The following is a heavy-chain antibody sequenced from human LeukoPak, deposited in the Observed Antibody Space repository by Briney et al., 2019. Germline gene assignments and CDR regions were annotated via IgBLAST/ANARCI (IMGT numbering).Heavy chain of an antibody. Sequence: SQTLSLTCTVSGGSISSGGYYWSWIRQHPGKGLEWIGYIYYSGSPYYNPSLKSRVTISVDTSKNQFSLTLRSVNAADTAVYYCARATLTYYYDSSGYYFGYWGQGTLVTVSS. D-gene: IGHD3-22*01. CDR1: GGSISSGGYY. V-gene: IGHV4-31*03. CDR2: IYYSGSP. CDR3: ARATLTYYYDSSGYYFGY. J-gene: IGHJ4*02.